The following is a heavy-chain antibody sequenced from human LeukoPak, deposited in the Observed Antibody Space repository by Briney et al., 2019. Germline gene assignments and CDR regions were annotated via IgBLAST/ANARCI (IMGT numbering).Heavy chain of an antibody. CDR2: IDYRGST. CDR3: ARSRSGYSYDHAAFEI. J-gene: IGHJ3*02. Sequence: SETLPLTCTVSGGSISTYYWSWIRQPPGKGLEWIAYIDYRGSTTYNPSLRSRVTISVDTSRNQFSLKLSSVTAADTAVYYCARSRSGYSYDHAAFEIWGQGTMVTVSS. D-gene: IGHD5-18*01. V-gene: IGHV4-59*01. CDR1: GGSISTYY.